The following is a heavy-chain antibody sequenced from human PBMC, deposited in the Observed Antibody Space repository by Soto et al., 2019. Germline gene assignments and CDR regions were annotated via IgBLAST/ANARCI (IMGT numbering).Heavy chain of an antibody. CDR3: AKDSGPSTLTTCRWCRYYYYYMDV. CDR1: GFTFSSYA. CDR2: ISGSGGST. D-gene: IGHD4-4*01. V-gene: IGHV3-23*01. Sequence: GGSLRLSCAASGFTFSSYAMSWVRQAPGKGQEWVSAISGSGGSTYYADSVKGRFTISRDNSKNTLYLQMNSLRAEDTAVYYCAKDSGPSTLTTCRWCRYYYYYMDVWGKGTTVTVSS. J-gene: IGHJ6*03.